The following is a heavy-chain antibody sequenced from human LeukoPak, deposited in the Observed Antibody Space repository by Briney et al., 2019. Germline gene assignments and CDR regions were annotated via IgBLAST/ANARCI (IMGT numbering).Heavy chain of an antibody. J-gene: IGHJ4*02. V-gene: IGHV1-58*02. CDR2: IVVGSGNT. D-gene: IGHD4-17*01. Sequence: SVKVSCKASGFTFTSSAMQWVRQARGQRLEWIGWIVVGSGNTNYAQKFQERVTITRDMSTSTAYMELSSLRSEDTAVYYCAREGYGDYAQWDYWGQGTLVTVSS. CDR3: AREGYGDYAQWDY. CDR1: GFTFTSSA.